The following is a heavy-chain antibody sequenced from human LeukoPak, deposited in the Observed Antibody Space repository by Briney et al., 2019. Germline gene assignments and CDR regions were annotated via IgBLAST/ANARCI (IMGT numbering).Heavy chain of an antibody. CDR1: GDSVSRNDAA. CDR2: TYYRSKWCN. D-gene: IGHD3-16*01. J-gene: IGHJ4*02. CDR3: AGGYALDY. Sequence: SQTLSLTCAISGDSVSRNDAAWNWIRQSPSRGLEWLGRTYYRSKWCNDYAVSVKSRITIKPDTSENQFSLQLNAVTPEDTAVYYCAGGYALDYWGQGTPVTVSS. V-gene: IGHV6-1*01.